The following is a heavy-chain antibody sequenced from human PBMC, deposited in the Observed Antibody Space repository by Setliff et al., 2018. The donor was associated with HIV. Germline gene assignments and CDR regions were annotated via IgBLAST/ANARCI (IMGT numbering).Heavy chain of an antibody. V-gene: IGHV1-18*01. CDR1: GYTFSSYG. Sequence: GASVKVSCKASGYTFSSYGISWVRQAPGQGLEWVGWVSNEGDTNYAQKYQDRVTLTTDTTTTTAYMELRGLRSDDTAVYYCARDPRYTSVWFRNGGVDLWGQGTLVTVSS. D-gene: IGHD6-19*01. J-gene: IGHJ5*02. CDR2: VSNEGDT. CDR3: ARDPRYTSVWFRNGGVDL.